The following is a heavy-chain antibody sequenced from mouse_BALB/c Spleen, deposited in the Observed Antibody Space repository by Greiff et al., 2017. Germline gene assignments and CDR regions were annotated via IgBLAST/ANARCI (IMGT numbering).Heavy chain of an antibody. Sequence: EVQGVESGGGLVKPGGSLKLSCAASGFTFSSYAMSWVRQTPEKRLEWVATISSGGSYTYYPDSVKGRFTISRDNAKNTLYLQMSSLRSEDTAMYYCARSGGKAAMDYWGQGTSVTVSS. D-gene: IGHD1-3*01. J-gene: IGHJ4*01. CDR2: ISSGGSYT. V-gene: IGHV5-9-3*01. CDR3: ARSGGKAAMDY. CDR1: GFTFSSYA.